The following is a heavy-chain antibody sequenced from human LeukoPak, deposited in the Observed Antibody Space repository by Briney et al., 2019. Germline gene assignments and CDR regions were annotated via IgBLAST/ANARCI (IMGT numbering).Heavy chain of an antibody. Sequence: SETLSLTCTVSGGSVSRGYYYWSWIRQPAGERLEWIGRIYTDGAIYYNPSLKSRDTISLDTSKNHFSLKLTSVTAADTAVYYCAREAVSGPFEYWGQGTLVTVSS. CDR1: GGSVSRGYYY. V-gene: IGHV4-61*02. D-gene: IGHD6-19*01. J-gene: IGHJ4*02. CDR2: IYTDGAI. CDR3: AREAVSGPFEY.